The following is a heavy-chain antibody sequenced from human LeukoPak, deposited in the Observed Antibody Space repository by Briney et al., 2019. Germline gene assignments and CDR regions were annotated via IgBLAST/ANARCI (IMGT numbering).Heavy chain of an antibody. J-gene: IGHJ4*02. V-gene: IGHV3-30*02. CDR3: ASTKLLYSSSWYDY. Sequence: GGSLRLSCAASGFTFSSYGMHWVRQAPGKGLEWVAFIRYDGSNKYYADSVKGRFTISRDNSKNTLYLQMNSLRAEDTAVYYCASTKLLYSSSWYDYWGQGTLVTVSS. D-gene: IGHD6-13*01. CDR1: GFTFSSYG. CDR2: IRYDGSNK.